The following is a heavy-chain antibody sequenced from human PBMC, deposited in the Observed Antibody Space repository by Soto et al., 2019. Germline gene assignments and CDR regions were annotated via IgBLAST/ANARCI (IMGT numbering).Heavy chain of an antibody. CDR2: ISSDGSNR. V-gene: IGHV3-30*04. CDR1: GFSFSSYA. J-gene: IGHJ6*02. CDR3: ARDRGRGAAMDG. Sequence: QVQLVESGGGVVQPGRSLRLSCAASGFSFSSYAMHWVRQAPGKGLEWVAIISSDGSNRYYPDSVKGRFTISRDNSKNTVYLQMNRLRAGDTAVYYCARDRGRGAAMDGWGQGTTVTVSS. D-gene: IGHD1-26*01.